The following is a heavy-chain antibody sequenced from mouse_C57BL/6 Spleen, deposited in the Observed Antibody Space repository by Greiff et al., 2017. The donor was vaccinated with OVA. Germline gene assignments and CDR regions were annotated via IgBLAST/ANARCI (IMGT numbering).Heavy chain of an antibody. CDR3: ASSYVYFDY. CDR2: ISYDGSN. Sequence: VQLKESGPGLVKPSQSLSLTCSVTGYSITSGYYWNWIRQFPGNKLEWMGYISYDGSNNYNPSLKNRISITRDTSKNQFFLKLNSVTTEDTATYYCASSYVYFDYWGQGTTLTGSS. J-gene: IGHJ2*01. V-gene: IGHV3-6*01. CDR1: GYSITSGYY. D-gene: IGHD1-1*01.